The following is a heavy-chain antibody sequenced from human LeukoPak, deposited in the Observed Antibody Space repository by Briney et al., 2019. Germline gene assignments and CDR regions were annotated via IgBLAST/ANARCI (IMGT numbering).Heavy chain of an antibody. CDR3: AKDLGVRYFDWLIPGSDY. D-gene: IGHD3-9*01. CDR1: GFTFSSYA. CDR2: ISYDGTYK. Sequence: GRSLRLSCAASGFTFSSYAMHWVRQAPDKGLEWVAVISYDGTYKYYADSVKGRFTISRDNSKNTLYLQMNSLRAEDTAVYYCAKDLGVRYFDWLIPGSDYWGQGTLVTVSS. V-gene: IGHV3-30-3*01. J-gene: IGHJ4*02.